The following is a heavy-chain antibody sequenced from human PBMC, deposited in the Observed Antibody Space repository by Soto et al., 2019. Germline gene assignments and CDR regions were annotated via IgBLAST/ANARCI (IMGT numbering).Heavy chain of an antibody. CDR3: VRGHDYYDSSGYYPWFDP. CDR2: IYHSGST. D-gene: IGHD3-22*01. CDR1: GYSISSGYY. Sequence: PSETLSLTCAVYGYSISSGYYWGWLRQPPGQALEGIGRIYHSGSTYYNPSLKCRVTISVATAKSQCSLKLSSVSAADTAVYYCVRGHDYYDSSGYYPWFDPWGQGTLVTVSS. J-gene: IGHJ5*02. V-gene: IGHV4-38-2*01.